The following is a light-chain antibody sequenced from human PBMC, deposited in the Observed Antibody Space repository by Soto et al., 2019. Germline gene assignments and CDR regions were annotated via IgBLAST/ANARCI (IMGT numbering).Light chain of an antibody. Sequence: DIQMTQSPSSLSASVGDRVTITCRASQSISSHLNWYQQKPGKAPKLLIYAASILQSGVPSRFSGSGSGTDFTLTISSLHPEDFATYYCQQSYSSLYTFGQGTKLEIK. CDR1: QSISSH. V-gene: IGKV1-39*01. CDR3: QQSYSSLYT. CDR2: AAS. J-gene: IGKJ2*01.